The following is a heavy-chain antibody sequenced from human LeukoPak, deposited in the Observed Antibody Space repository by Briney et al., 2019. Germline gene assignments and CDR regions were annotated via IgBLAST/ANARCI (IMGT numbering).Heavy chain of an antibody. D-gene: IGHD2-2*01. Sequence: SETLSLTCTASGGSISSGGYYWSWIRQHPGKGLEWIGYIYYSGSTYYNPSLKSRVTISVDTSKNQFSLKLSSVTAADTAVYYCARAAPDYCSSTSCSYYYYYGMDVWGQGTTVTVSS. CDR2: IYYSGST. J-gene: IGHJ6*02. CDR3: ARAAPDYCSSTSCSYYYYYGMDV. V-gene: IGHV4-31*03. CDR1: GGSISSGGYY.